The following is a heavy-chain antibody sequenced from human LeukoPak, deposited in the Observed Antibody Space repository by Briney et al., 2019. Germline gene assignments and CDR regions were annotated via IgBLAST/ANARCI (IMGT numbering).Heavy chain of an antibody. CDR2: INHSGST. D-gene: IGHD4-17*01. CDR3: ARGPEDYGDYEERFDP. CDR1: GESFSGYH. J-gene: IGHJ5*02. V-gene: IGHV4-34*01. Sequence: SSETLSLTCAVYGESFSGYHWSWIRQPPGKGLEWIGEINHSGSTNYNPSLKSRVTISVDTSKNQFSLKLSSVTAADTAVYYCARGPEDYGDYEERFDPWGQGTLVTVSS.